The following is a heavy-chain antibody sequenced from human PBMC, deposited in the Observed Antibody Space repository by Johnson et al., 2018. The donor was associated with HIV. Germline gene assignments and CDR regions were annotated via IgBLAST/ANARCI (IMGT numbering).Heavy chain of an antibody. Sequence: VQLVESGGGVVQPGRSLRLSCAASGFTFSSFGMHWVRQAPGKGLEWVTDVSDHGRTTYFADSVKGRFTISRDNSKNTLYLQMNNLRPEDTALYYCAKEGSISPWAFDIWGQGTMVTVSS. CDR2: VSDHGRTT. J-gene: IGHJ3*02. CDR3: AKEGSISPWAFDI. V-gene: IGHV3-30*18. D-gene: IGHD3-10*01. CDR1: GFTFSSFG.